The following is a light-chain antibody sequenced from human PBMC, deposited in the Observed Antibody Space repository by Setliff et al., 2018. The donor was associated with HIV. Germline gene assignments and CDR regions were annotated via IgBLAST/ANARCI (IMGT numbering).Light chain of an antibody. Sequence: QSALTQPASVSGSPGQSITISCTGTSSDVGGYNYVSWYQQHPGKAPKLMIYEVTRRPSGVSNRFSGSKSGNTASLTISGLQAEDEAEYYCCSYANGSTFVFGTGTKVTVL. J-gene: IGLJ1*01. CDR2: EVT. CDR3: CSYANGSTFV. CDR1: SSDVGGYNY. V-gene: IGLV2-23*02.